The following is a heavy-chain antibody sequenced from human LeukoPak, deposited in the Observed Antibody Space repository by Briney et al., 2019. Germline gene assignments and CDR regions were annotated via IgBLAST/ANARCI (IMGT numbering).Heavy chain of an antibody. V-gene: IGHV1-69*01. J-gene: IGHJ6*04. CDR3: ARLSDPSKSPGPLDV. CDR2: IIPIFGTA. D-gene: IGHD4-11*01. CDR1: GDTFNSVA. Sequence: SVKVSCKASGDTFNSVALSWVRLAPGQGLEWMGGIIPIFGTANYARRFRGRVTITSDESTSTAYMEINSLTSDDTAVYYCARLSDPSKSPGPLDVWGKGTTVTVSS.